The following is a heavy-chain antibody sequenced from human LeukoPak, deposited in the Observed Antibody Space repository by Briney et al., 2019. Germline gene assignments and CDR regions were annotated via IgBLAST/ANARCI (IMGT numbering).Heavy chain of an antibody. V-gene: IGHV1-69*13. D-gene: IGHD3-10*01. Sequence: ASVKVSCKASGGTFSSYAISWVRQAPGQGLEWMGGIIPIFGTANYAQKFQGRVTITADESTSTAYMELSSLRSEDTAVYYCARDHITMVRGVITHYFDYWGQGTLVTVSS. CDR3: ARDHITMVRGVITHYFDY. CDR1: GGTFSSYA. J-gene: IGHJ4*02. CDR2: IIPIFGTA.